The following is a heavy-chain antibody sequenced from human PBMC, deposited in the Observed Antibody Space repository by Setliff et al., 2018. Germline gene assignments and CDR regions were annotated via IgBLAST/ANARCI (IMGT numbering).Heavy chain of an antibody. D-gene: IGHD6-6*01. CDR2: INHRGST. J-gene: IGHJ4*02. CDR1: GGTFSYYY. CDR3: ARGRNIAARLLDS. V-gene: IGHV4-34*01. Sequence: PSETLSLTCAASGGTFSYYYWTWIRQPPGKGLEWVGEINHRGSTNYNPSLKSRVTISIDTSKDQFSLKLISMTAADTAVYYCARGRNIAARLLDSWGQGTLVTVSS.